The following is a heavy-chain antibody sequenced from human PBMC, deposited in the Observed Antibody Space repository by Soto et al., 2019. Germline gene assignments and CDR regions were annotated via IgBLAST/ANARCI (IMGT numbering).Heavy chain of an antibody. J-gene: IGHJ4*02. CDR1: GGSISSYY. CDR3: ASYPGGY. V-gene: IGHV4-59*01. D-gene: IGHD3-10*01. Sequence: PEALSITCTGSGGSISSYYWNWIRQPPGKGLEWIGYIYYSGSTNYNPSLKSRVTISVDTSKNQFSLKLSSVTAADTAVYYCASYPGGYWGQGTLVTVSS. CDR2: IYYSGST.